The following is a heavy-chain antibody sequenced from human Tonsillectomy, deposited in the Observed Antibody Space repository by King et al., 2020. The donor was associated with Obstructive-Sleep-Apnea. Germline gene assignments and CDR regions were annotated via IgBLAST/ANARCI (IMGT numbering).Heavy chain of an antibody. J-gene: IGHJ4*02. V-gene: IGHV1-8*01. D-gene: IGHD1-26*01. CDR3: ARVRFSGSYFGY. CDR1: GYTFTSYD. Sequence: QLVQSGAEVKKPGASVKVSCKASGYTFTSYDINWVRQATGQGLEWMGCRNPNSGNTGYAQKFQGRVSMTRNTSINTAYMELSSLTSEDTALYFCARVRFSGSYFGYWGQGALVTVSS. CDR2: RNPNSGNT.